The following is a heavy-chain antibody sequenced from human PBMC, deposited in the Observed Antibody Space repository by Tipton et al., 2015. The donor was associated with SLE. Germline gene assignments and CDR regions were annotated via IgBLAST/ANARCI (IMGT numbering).Heavy chain of an antibody. J-gene: IGHJ2*01. CDR2: INHSGST. V-gene: IGHV4-34*01. Sequence: TLSLTCTVSGGSISSYYWSWIRQPPGKGLEWIGEINHSGSTNYNPSLKSRVTISVDTSKNQFSLKLSSVTAADTAVYYCARGTKGTLRGFDLWGHGTLVTVSS. D-gene: IGHD2-8*01. CDR1: GGSISSYY. CDR3: ARGTKGTLRGFDL.